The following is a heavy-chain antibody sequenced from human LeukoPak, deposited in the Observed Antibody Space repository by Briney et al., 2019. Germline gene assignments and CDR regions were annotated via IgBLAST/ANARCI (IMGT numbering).Heavy chain of an antibody. CDR1: GFTFSSYS. D-gene: IGHD3-10*02. Sequence: SGGSLRLSCAASGFTFSSYSMNWVRQAPGKGLEWVSSISSSSSYIYYADSVKGRFTISRDNAKNSLYLQMNSLRAEDTAVYYCARVSMLFSYYYYMDVWGKGPRLPSP. CDR2: ISSSSSYI. V-gene: IGHV3-21*01. CDR3: ARVSMLFSYYYYMDV. J-gene: IGHJ6*03.